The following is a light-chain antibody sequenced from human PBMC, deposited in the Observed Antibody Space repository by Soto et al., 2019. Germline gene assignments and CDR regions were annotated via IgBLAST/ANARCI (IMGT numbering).Light chain of an antibody. CDR2: KAS. V-gene: IGKV1-5*03. CDR1: QSISSW. Sequence: DIQMTQSPSTLSASVGDRVTITCRASQSISSWLAWYQQKPGKAPKLLIYKASSLESGVPSRFGGSGSGTEFTLTISSLQPDDCATYYCQQYKSYAAFGQGTKVDIK. J-gene: IGKJ1*01. CDR3: QQYKSYAA.